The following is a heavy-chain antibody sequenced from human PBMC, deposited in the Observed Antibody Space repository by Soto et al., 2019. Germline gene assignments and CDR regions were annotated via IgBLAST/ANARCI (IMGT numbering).Heavy chain of an antibody. CDR2: MSHSGGT. V-gene: IGHV4-34*01. Sequence: QVQLQQWGAGLLKPSETLSLTCAVFGGSVNSGNYYWSWIRLPPGKGLEWIGEMSHSGGTQFNTSLKSRATTSVDTSKNQLALKMSSVTAPDTALYYCARVERGTATTVVDAFDIWGPRTMVTVSS. D-gene: IGHD1-1*01. J-gene: IGHJ3*02. CDR1: GGSVNSGNYY. CDR3: ARVERGTATTVVDAFDI.